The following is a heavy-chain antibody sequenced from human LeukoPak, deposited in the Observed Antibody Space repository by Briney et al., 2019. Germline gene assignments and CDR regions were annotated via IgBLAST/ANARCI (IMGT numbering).Heavy chain of an antibody. Sequence: SETLSLTCTVSGGSISSGGYYWSWIRQHPGKGLEWIGYIYYSGSIYYNPSLKSRVTISMDTSKNQLSLKLSSVTAADTAVYYCARDRRITIFGVVTHRWFDPWGQGTLVTVSS. D-gene: IGHD3-3*01. J-gene: IGHJ5*02. CDR3: ARDRRITIFGVVTHRWFDP. CDR2: IYYSGSI. V-gene: IGHV4-31*03. CDR1: GGSISSGGYY.